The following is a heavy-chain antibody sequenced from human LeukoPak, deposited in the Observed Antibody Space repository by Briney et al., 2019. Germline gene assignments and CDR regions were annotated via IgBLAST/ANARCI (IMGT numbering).Heavy chain of an antibody. CDR1: GFTSSSYW. CDR2: ISSNGGST. J-gene: IGHJ4*02. V-gene: IGHV3-64D*06. CDR3: VKIRGYSYGYSGGYFDY. Sequence: QTGGSLRLSCAASGFTSSSYWMHWVRQAPGKGLEYVSAISSNGGSTYYADSVKGRFTISRDNSKNTLYLQMSSLRAEDTAVYYCVKIRGYSYGYSGGYFDYWGQGTLVTVSS. D-gene: IGHD5-18*01.